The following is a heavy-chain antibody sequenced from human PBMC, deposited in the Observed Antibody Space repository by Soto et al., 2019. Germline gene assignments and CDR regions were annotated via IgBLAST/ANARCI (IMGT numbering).Heavy chain of an antibody. V-gene: IGHV1-2*02. CDR1: GYTFTGYY. CDR3: ARAATYYYDSSGYYRQDYYYGMDV. D-gene: IGHD3-22*01. CDR2: INPNSGGT. Sequence: GASVKVSCKASGYTFTGYYMHWVRQAPGQGLEWMGWINPNSGGTNYAQKFQGRVTMTRDTSISTAYMELSRLRSDDTAVYYCARAATYYYDSSGYYRQDYYYGMDVWGQGTTVTVSS. J-gene: IGHJ6*02.